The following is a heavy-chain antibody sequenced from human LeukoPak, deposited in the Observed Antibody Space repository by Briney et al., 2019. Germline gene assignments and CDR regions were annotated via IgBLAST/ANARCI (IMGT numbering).Heavy chain of an antibody. D-gene: IGHD4/OR15-4a*01. CDR1: GFIFKISA. Sequence: GGSLRLSCVASGFIFKISAMGWVRQAPGKGLEWVSVISGTGDETDYADSVRGNFTTSRDNAKNSLYLQMNSLRAEDTAVYYCARLWYFDYWGQGTLVTVSS. V-gene: IGHV3-23*01. CDR3: ARLWYFDY. CDR2: ISGTGDET. J-gene: IGHJ4*02.